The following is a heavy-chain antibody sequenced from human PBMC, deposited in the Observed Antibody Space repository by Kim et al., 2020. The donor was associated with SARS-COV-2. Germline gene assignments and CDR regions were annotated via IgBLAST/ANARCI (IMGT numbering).Heavy chain of an antibody. D-gene: IGHD3-9*01. CDR2: ISAYNGNT. CDR3: ARDRYDILTGYYILPTTDNPARYYYYYGMDV. Sequence: ASVKVSCKASGYTFTSYGISWVRQAPGQGLEWMGWISAYNGNTNYAQKLQGRVTMTTDTSTSTAYMELRSLRSDDTAVYYCARDRYDILTGYYILPTTDNPARYYYYYGMDVWGQGTTVTVSS. CDR1: GYTFTSYG. J-gene: IGHJ6*02. V-gene: IGHV1-18*01.